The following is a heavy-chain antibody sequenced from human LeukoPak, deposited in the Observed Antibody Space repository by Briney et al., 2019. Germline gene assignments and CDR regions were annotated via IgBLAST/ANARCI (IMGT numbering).Heavy chain of an antibody. CDR3: ASRIAGTGTGGYFEP. D-gene: IGHD6-19*01. V-gene: IGHV3-7*01. CDR2: IKQDGGEK. CDR1: GLTFSSYW. Sequence: GGSLRLSCVASGLTFSSYWMSWVRQAPGKGLEWVANIKQDGGEKYYVDSVKGRFTISRDNAKSSLYLQMNSLRADDTAVYYCASRIAGTGTGGYFEPWGRGTLVSVSS. J-gene: IGHJ2*01.